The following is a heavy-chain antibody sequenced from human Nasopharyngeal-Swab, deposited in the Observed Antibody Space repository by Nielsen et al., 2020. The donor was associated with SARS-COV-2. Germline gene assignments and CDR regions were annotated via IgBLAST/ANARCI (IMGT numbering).Heavy chain of an antibody. CDR1: GGSMRSYY. CDR2: ISHSGST. V-gene: IGHV4-59*01. Sequence: GSLRLSCTVSGGSMRSYYWNWIRQPPGKGLEWIGDISHSGSTNYNPSLKSRVTISIDTSKNQFSLILRSATAADTAVYYCARGYCSSTTCYRTWFDPWGQGTPVSVSS. CDR3: ARGYCSSTTCYRTWFDP. J-gene: IGHJ5*02. D-gene: IGHD2-2*02.